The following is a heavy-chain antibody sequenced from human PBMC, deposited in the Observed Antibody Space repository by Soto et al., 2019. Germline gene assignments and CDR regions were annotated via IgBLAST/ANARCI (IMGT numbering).Heavy chain of an antibody. CDR3: AKDALEWELHYYFDY. D-gene: IGHD1-26*01. Sequence: SLRLSCAASGFTFSSYGMHWVRQAPGKGLEWVAVISYDGSNKYYADSVKGRFTISRDNSKNTLYLQMNSLRAEDTAVYYCAKDALEWELHYYFDYWGQGTLVTVSS. J-gene: IGHJ4*02. CDR2: ISYDGSNK. V-gene: IGHV3-30*18. CDR1: GFTFSSYG.